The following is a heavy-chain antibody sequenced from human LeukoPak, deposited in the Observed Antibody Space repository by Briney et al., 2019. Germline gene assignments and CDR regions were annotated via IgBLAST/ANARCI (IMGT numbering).Heavy chain of an antibody. J-gene: IGHJ4*02. CDR3: ASSNWNDGGAFDY. CDR2: IKEDGSEK. Sequence: QSGGSLRLSCAASGFPFSTYWMTWVRQAPGKGLEWLAHIKEDGSEKYYVDSVKGRFTISRDNAKNTLYLQMNSLRAEDTAVYYCASSNWNDGGAFDYWGQGTLVTVSS. V-gene: IGHV3-7*01. CDR1: GFPFSTYW. D-gene: IGHD1-20*01.